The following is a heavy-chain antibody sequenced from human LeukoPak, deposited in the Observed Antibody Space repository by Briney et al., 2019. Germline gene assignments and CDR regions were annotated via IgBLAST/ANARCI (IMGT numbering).Heavy chain of an antibody. V-gene: IGHV1-46*01. CDR3: ARSHGYRGYFDY. J-gene: IGHJ4*02. CDR1: GYTFTSYY. D-gene: IGHD5-18*01. Sequence: ASVKVSRKASGYTFTSYYMHWVRQAPGQGLEWMGIINSSGGTTTYAQKFQGRVTMTRDTSTSTVYMELSSLTSEDTAVYYCARSHGYRGYFDYWSQGTLVTVSS. CDR2: INSSGGTT.